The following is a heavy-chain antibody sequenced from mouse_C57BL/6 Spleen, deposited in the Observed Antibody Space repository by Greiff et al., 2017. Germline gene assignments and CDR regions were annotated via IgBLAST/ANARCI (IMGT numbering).Heavy chain of an antibody. CDR3: ARDYWFAY. D-gene: IGHD2-13*01. V-gene: IGHV5-17*01. CDR2: ISSGSSTI. CDR1: GFTFSDYG. Sequence: EVKLVESGGGLVKPGGSLKLSCAASGFTFSDYGMHWVRQAPETGLEWVAYISSGSSTIYYAETVKGRFTISRDNAKNTLFLQMTSLRSEDTAMYYCARDYWFAYWGQGTLVTVSA. J-gene: IGHJ3*01.